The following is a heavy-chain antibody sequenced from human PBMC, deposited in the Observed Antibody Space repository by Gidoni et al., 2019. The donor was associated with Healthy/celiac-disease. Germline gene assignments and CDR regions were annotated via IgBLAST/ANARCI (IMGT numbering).Heavy chain of an antibody. J-gene: IGHJ3*02. CDR3: ARDRAPTVTVPDAFDI. Sequence: QVQLQESGPGLVKPSQTLSLTCTVSGGSISSGGYYWSWIRQHPGKGLEWIGYIYYSGSTYYNPSLKSRVTISVDTSKNQFSLKLSSVTAADTAVYYCARDRAPTVTVPDAFDIWGQGTMVTVSS. CDR2: IYYSGST. CDR1: GGSISSGGYY. V-gene: IGHV4-31*03. D-gene: IGHD4-17*01.